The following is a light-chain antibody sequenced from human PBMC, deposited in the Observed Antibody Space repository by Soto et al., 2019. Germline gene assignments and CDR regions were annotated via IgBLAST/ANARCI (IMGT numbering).Light chain of an antibody. J-gene: IGKJ1*01. CDR2: GAS. CDR1: QSVSSTY. V-gene: IGKV3-20*01. CDR3: QQYDTSPWT. Sequence: EIVLTQSPGTLSLSPGERATLSCRASQSVSSTYLAWFQQKPGQAPRLLMYGASNRATGIPDRFSGSGSGTDFHLTISRLEPEDFAVYYCQQYDTSPWTFGQGTKVEV.